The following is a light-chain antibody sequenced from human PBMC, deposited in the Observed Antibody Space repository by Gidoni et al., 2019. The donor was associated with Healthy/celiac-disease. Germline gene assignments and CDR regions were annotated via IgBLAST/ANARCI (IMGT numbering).Light chain of an antibody. CDR3: QQYNNWPPLYT. CDR1: QSVSIY. V-gene: IGKV3-15*01. J-gene: IGKJ2*01. CDR2: GAS. Sequence: EILMTQPPATLSVSPGERATLSCRSSQSVSIYLAWYQQKPGQAPRLLIYGASTRATGIPARFSGSGSGTEFTLTISSLQSEDFAVYYCQQYNNWPPLYTFGQGTKLEIK.